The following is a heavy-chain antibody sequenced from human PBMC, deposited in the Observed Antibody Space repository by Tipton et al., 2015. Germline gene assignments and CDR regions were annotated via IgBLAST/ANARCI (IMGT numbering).Heavy chain of an antibody. CDR2: FFHSGNT. V-gene: IGHV4-38-2*02. J-gene: IGHJ4*02. D-gene: IGHD4-17*01. CDR1: GSSIRSGHY. CDR3: ARSRYTVTPDS. Sequence: TLSLTCTVSGSSIRSGHYWSWIRQPPGKGLEWIGSFFHSGNTFHNPSLRRRVIISVDTSKNQFSLTVTSVTAADTAVYYCARSRYTVTPDSWGQGTLVTVSS.